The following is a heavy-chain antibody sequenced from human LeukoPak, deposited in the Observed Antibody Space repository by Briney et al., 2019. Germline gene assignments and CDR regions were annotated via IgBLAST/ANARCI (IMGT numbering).Heavy chain of an antibody. CDR1: GGTFSSYA. Sequence: SVKVSCKASGGTFSSYAISWVRQAPGRGLEWMGGIIPIFGTANYAQKFQGRVTITADESTSTAYMELSSLRSEDTAVYYCARNAVPDRPFSGMDVWGKGTTVTVSS. V-gene: IGHV1-69*13. D-gene: IGHD2-2*01. CDR3: ARNAVPDRPFSGMDV. J-gene: IGHJ6*04. CDR2: IIPIFGTA.